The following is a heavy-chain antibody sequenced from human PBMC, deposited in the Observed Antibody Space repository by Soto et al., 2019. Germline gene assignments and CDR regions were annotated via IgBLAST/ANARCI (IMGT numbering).Heavy chain of an antibody. CDR2: IYYSGRT. D-gene: IGHD3-22*01. V-gene: IGHV4-39*01. CDR3: ARTYDDRGYYYNWFDP. J-gene: IGHJ5*02. CDR1: GDSINSHGYY. Sequence: PSETLSLTCTASGDSINSHGYYWGWIRQPPGKGLEWIGSIYYSGRTYYNPSLKSRVTMSADTSKNQISLKLTSVTATDTAVYFCARTYDDRGYYYNWFDPWGQGTLVTVSS.